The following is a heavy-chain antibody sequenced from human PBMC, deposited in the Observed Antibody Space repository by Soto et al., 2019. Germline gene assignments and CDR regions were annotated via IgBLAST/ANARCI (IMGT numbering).Heavy chain of an antibody. Sequence: PGGSLRLSWVAFGFTLSRYSMNWVRQAPGKGLEWDSSISYSSSHTCYADSGKGRFTISRATAKNSLYLQMTSLREEDMSVYYRCREDWGSHGFAGMDVWGQGTMVTVSS. CDR3: CREDWGSHGFAGMDV. CDR1: GFTLSRYS. J-gene: IGHJ6*02. CDR2: ISYSSSHT. V-gene: IGHV3-21*01. D-gene: IGHD7-27*01.